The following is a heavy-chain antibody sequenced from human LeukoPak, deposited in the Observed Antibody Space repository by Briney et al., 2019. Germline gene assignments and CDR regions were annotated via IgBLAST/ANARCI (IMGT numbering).Heavy chain of an antibody. V-gene: IGHV3-66*01. J-gene: IGHJ5*02. CDR3: ARDGSYCSGGSCYDWFDP. D-gene: IGHD2-15*01. Sequence: GGSLRLSCAASGFTVSSNYMSWVRQAPGKGLEWVSVIYSGGSTYYADSVKGRFTISGDNSKNTPYLQMNSRRAEDTAGDYCARDGSYCSGGSCYDWFDPWGQGTLVTVSS. CDR2: IYSGGST. CDR1: GFTVSSNY.